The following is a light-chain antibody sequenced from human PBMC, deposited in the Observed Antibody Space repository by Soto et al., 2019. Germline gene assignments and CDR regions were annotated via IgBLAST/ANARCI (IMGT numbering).Light chain of an antibody. CDR3: QQYGGLPT. J-gene: IGKJ1*01. CDR2: GAS. Sequence: EVVLTQSPATLSVSPGDRATLSCRASQSVTSSYIAWYQQKSGQAPRLLLYGASSRATGIPDRFRGSGSGTDFTLTISRLEPEDFAVYYCQQYGGLPTFGQGTKV. CDR1: QSVTSSY. V-gene: IGKV3-20*01.